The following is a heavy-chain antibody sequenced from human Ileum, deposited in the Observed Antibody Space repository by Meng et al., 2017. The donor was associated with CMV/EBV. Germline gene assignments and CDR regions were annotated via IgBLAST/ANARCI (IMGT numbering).Heavy chain of an antibody. CDR2: INPDSGGT. Sequence: ASVKVSCKASGYMFIGQYIHWVRQAPGQGLEWMGWINPDSGGTNYAQRFQGRVTMTRDTSISTAYMELTGLTSDDTAVYYCARANIAYVYGNNCFDPWGQGTLVT. V-gene: IGHV1-2*02. J-gene: IGHJ5*02. D-gene: IGHD3-10*01. CDR3: ARANIAYVYGNNCFDP. CDR1: GYMFIGQY.